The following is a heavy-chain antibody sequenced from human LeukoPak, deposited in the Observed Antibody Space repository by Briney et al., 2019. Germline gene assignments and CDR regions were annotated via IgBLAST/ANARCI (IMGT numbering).Heavy chain of an antibody. J-gene: IGHJ5*02. V-gene: IGHV4-59*12. Sequence: SETLSLTCTVSGGSISSYCWSWIRQPPGKGLEWIGYIYYSGSTNYNPSLKSRVTISVDRSKNQFSLKLSSVTAADTAVYYCARDGSSSSWKWFDPWGQGTLVTVSS. CDR3: ARDGSSSSWKWFDP. CDR1: GGSISSYC. CDR2: IYYSGST. D-gene: IGHD6-13*01.